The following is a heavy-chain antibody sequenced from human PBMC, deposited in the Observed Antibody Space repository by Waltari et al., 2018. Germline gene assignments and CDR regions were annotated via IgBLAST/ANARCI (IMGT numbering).Heavy chain of an antibody. CDR3: ARRGPNWYFDV. V-gene: IGHV4-34*12. CDR2: IINGETP. J-gene: IGHJ2*01. Sequence: QVQLQQWGAGLLQPSETLSLTCGISGGSFSAYYWNWIRQPPGKGLEWIGAIINGETPKYNPSLESRVTVSADRSKSQFSLTVKSVTAADTAVYYCARRGPNWYFDVWGRGTLVTVSS. CDR1: GGSFSAYY.